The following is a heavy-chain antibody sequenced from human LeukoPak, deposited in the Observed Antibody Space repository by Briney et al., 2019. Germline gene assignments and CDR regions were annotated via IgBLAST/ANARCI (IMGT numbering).Heavy chain of an antibody. V-gene: IGHV4-59*01. D-gene: IGHD3-22*01. CDR3: ASEYYDSSGYYYDY. CDR2: IYYSGST. Sequence: SETLSLTCTVSGGSISSYYWSWIRQPPGKGLEWIGYIYYSGSTNYDPSLKSRVTISVDTSKNQFSLKLSSVTAADTAVYYCASEYYDSSGYYYDYWGQGTLVTVSS. J-gene: IGHJ4*02. CDR1: GGSISSYY.